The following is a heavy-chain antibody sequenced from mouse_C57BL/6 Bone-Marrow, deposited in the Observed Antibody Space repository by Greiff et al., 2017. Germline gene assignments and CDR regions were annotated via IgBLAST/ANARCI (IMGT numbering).Heavy chain of an antibody. D-gene: IGHD2-4*01. V-gene: IGHV1-5*01. Sequence: VQLKESGTVLARPGASVKMSCKTSGYTFTSYWMHWVKQRPGQGLEWIGAIYPGNGDTSYNQKFKGKAKLTAVTSASTAYMERSSLTNEDSAVCYSTRAYDYDGDYGGQGTTLTVSS. CDR3: TRAYDYDGDY. CDR2: IYPGNGDT. J-gene: IGHJ2*01. CDR1: GYTFTSYW.